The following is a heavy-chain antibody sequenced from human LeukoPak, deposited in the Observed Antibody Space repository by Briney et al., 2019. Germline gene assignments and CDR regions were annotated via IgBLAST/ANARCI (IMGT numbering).Heavy chain of an antibody. D-gene: IGHD1-1*01. V-gene: IGHV1-8*01. CDR3: TRVLGSISH. CDR2: MNPNSGNK. Sequence: ASVKVPCKASGYTFSTCDIHWVRQATGQGLEWIGWMNPNSGNKGFAHKFQGRVNMTRDTSINTAYMELSSLRSEDTAVYYCTRVLGSISHWGQGTLVTVSS. CDR1: GYTFSTCD. J-gene: IGHJ4*02.